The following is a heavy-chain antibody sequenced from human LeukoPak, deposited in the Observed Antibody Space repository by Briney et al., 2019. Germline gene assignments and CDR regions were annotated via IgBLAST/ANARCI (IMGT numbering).Heavy chain of an antibody. Sequence: GGSLRLSCAASEFTFSSYWMSWVRQAPGKGLEWVANIKQDGSEKYYVDSVKGRFTISRDNAKNPLYLQMNSLRAEVTAVYYGARYGILTGFFPHWGQGTLVTVSS. J-gene: IGHJ4*02. D-gene: IGHD3-9*01. CDR1: EFTFSSYW. CDR2: IKQDGSEK. V-gene: IGHV3-7*01. CDR3: ARYGILTGFFPH.